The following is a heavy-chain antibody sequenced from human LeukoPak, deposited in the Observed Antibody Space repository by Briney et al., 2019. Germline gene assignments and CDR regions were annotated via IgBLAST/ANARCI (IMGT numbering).Heavy chain of an antibody. CDR3: ARQVWELRTNWFDP. CDR2: MFYNGNP. J-gene: IGHJ5*02. D-gene: IGHD1-26*01. V-gene: IGHV4-59*08. Sequence: PSETLSLTCSVSGGSISSYYWSWIRQSPGKGLEWIGYMFYNGNPNYNPSLKSRVTISIDTSKNQFSLKLSSVTAADTAVYYCARQVWELRTNWFDPRGQGTLVTVPS. CDR1: GGSISSYY.